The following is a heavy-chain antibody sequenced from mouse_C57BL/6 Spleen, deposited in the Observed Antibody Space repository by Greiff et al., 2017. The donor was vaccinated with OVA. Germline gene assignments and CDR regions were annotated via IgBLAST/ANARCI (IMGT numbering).Heavy chain of an antibody. Sequence: EVKVVESGGGLVKPGGSLKLSCAASGFTFSSYAMSWVRQTPEKRLEWVATISDGGSYTYYPDNVKGRFTISRDNAKNNLYLQMSHLKSEDTAMYYCARDSYYDYDPAYWGQGTLVTVSA. J-gene: IGHJ3*01. CDR2: ISDGGSYT. V-gene: IGHV5-4*01. D-gene: IGHD2-4*01. CDR3: ARDSYYDYDPAY. CDR1: GFTFSSYA.